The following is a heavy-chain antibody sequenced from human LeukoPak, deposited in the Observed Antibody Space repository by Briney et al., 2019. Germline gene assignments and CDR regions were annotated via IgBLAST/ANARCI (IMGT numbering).Heavy chain of an antibody. D-gene: IGHD3-10*01. CDR3: ARDSGMVRGTVDY. V-gene: IGHV1-46*01. Sequence: ASVKVSCKASGYTFTNYYIHWVRQAPGQGLEWMGIINPAGGSTGYAQKFQGRVTMTRDTSTSTVYMELSSLRSEDTAVYYCARDSGMVRGTVDYWGQGTLVTVSS. J-gene: IGHJ4*02. CDR1: GYTFTNYY. CDR2: INPAGGST.